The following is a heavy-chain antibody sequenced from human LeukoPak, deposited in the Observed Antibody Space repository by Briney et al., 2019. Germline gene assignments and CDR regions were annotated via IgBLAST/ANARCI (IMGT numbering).Heavy chain of an antibody. D-gene: IGHD3-22*01. Sequence: SETLSLTCTVSGGSISSSSYYWGWIRQPPGKGLEWIGSIYYSGSTYYNPSLKSRVTISVDTSKNQFSLKLSSVTAADTAVHYCARESAGVYDSSGYYAHDAFDIWGQGTMVTVSS. CDR3: ARESAGVYDSSGYYAHDAFDI. V-gene: IGHV4-39*07. CDR1: GGSISSSSYY. J-gene: IGHJ3*02. CDR2: IYYSGST.